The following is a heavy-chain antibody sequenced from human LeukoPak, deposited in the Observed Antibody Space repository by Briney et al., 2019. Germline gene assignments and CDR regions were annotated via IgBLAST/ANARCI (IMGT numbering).Heavy chain of an antibody. CDR1: GFTFYNSG. D-gene: IGHD1-26*01. Sequence: PGGSLRLSCAAYGFTFYNSGMGWVRQAPGKGLEWVSAISGSGGATYYADSVKARFTISKDDSKNTLYLQMSSLRAEDTAVYYCAIEQWELKYWGQGTLVTVSS. J-gene: IGHJ4*02. CDR2: ISGSGGAT. V-gene: IGHV3-23*01. CDR3: AIEQWELKY.